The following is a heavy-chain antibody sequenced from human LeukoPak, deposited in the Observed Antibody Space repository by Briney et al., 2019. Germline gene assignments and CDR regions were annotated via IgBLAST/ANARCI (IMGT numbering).Heavy chain of an antibody. J-gene: IGHJ4*02. Sequence: GGSLRLSCAASGFTFSSYSINWVRQAPGKGLEWVSYISGSGSTIYYADSVKGRFTISRDNAKNSLYLQMNSLRAEDTAVYYCARDLSGVTGYTYGRGIDYWGQGTLVTVSS. V-gene: IGHV3-48*04. CDR3: ARDLSGVTGYTYGRGIDY. D-gene: IGHD5-18*01. CDR2: ISGSGSTI. CDR1: GFTFSSYS.